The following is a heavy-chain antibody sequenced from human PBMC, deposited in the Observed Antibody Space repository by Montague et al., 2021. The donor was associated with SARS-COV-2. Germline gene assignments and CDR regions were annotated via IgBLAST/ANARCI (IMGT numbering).Heavy chain of an antibody. V-gene: IGHV3-7*01. J-gene: IGHJ4*02. CDR1: GFTFSNYW. D-gene: IGHD2-2*01. Sequence: SLRLPCAASGFTFSNYWMSWVRQAPGKGLEWVANIKEDGGQKYYVDSAKGRFTISRDNAKNSLYLQMNSLRAEDTAVYYCARDPNCGSTSCYYHYWGQGTLVTVPS. CDR2: IKEDGGQK. CDR3: ARDPNCGSTSCYYHY.